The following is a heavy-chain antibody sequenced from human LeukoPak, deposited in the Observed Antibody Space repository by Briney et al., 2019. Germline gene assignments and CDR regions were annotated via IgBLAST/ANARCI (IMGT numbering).Heavy chain of an antibody. D-gene: IGHD3-16*01. Sequence: PSGTLSLTCTVSGGSISSGSYYRSWIRQPAGKGLEWIGRIYTSGSTNYNPSLKSRVTISVDTSKNQFSLKLSSVTAADTAVYYCARTGGGYYYYYMDVWGKGTTVTVSS. CDR1: GGSISSGSYY. CDR2: IYTSGST. CDR3: ARTGGGYYYYYMDV. V-gene: IGHV4-61*02. J-gene: IGHJ6*03.